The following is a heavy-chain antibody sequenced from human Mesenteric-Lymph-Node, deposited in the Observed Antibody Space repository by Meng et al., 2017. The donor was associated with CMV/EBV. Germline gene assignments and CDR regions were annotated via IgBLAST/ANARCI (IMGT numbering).Heavy chain of an antibody. Sequence: ESLKISCTVSGGSISSTSYYWGWIRQPPGKGLEWIGSVYYRGSTYYNPSLKSRVTISVDTPKNQFSLKLSSVTAADTAVYYCARGGVLWCPLNWGQGTLVTVSS. J-gene: IGHJ1*01. CDR3: ARGGVLWCPLN. CDR2: VYYRGST. D-gene: IGHD2-21*01. V-gene: IGHV4-39*07. CDR1: GGSISSTSYY.